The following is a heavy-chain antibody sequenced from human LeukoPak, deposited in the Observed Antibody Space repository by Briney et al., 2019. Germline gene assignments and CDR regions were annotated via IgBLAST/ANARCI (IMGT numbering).Heavy chain of an antibody. Sequence: ASVKVSCKASGGTFSSYAISWVRQAPGQGREWMGGIIPIFGTANYAQKFQGRVTITADESTSTAYMELSSLRSEDTAVYYCARARDYGDYVIGRWFDPWGQGTLVTVSS. CDR1: GGTFSSYA. J-gene: IGHJ5*02. CDR3: ARARDYGDYVIGRWFDP. D-gene: IGHD4-17*01. V-gene: IGHV1-69*13. CDR2: IIPIFGTA.